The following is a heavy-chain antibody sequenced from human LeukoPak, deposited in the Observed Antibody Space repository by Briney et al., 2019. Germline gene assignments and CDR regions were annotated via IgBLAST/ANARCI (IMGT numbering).Heavy chain of an antibody. Sequence: PGGSLRLSCAASGFTFSSYAMSWVRQAPGKGLEWVSAISGSGGSTYYADSVKGRFTISRDNSKNTLYLQVNSLRAEDTAVYYCAKGTIFGVARYYYYGMDVWGQGTTVTVSS. CDR1: GFTFSSYA. CDR3: AKGTIFGVARYYYYGMDV. V-gene: IGHV3-23*01. J-gene: IGHJ6*02. D-gene: IGHD3-3*01. CDR2: ISGSGGST.